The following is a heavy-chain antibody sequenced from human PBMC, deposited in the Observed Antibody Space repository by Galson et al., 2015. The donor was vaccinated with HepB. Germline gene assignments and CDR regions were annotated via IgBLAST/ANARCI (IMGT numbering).Heavy chain of an antibody. CDR1: GYTFTSYG. CDR2: ISAYNGNT. D-gene: IGHD3-3*01. J-gene: IGHJ6*02. V-gene: IGHV1-18*04. Sequence: SVKVSCKASGYTFTSYGISWVRQAPGQGLEWMGWISAYNGNTNYAQKLQGRVTMTTDTSTSTAYMELRSLRSDDTAVYYCARDRNYDFWSGSVYYYGMDVWGQGTTVTVSS. CDR3: ARDRNYDFWSGSVYYYGMDV.